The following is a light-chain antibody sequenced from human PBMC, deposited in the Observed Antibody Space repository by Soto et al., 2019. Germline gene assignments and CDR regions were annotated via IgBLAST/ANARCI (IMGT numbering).Light chain of an antibody. CDR3: QQDNNWPLALT. J-gene: IGKJ4*01. Sequence: EIVMTQSPATRSASPGERATFSCRAGQSVSSNLAWYRQKPGQAPRLLIYGASTRATGIPARFSGSGSGTEFTLTISSLQSEDVAAYYCQQDNNWPLALTFGGGTKVDIK. CDR2: GAS. V-gene: IGKV3-15*01. CDR1: QSVSSN.